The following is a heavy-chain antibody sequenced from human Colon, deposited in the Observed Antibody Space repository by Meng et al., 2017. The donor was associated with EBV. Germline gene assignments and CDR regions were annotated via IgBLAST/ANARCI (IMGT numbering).Heavy chain of an antibody. CDR2: IYYSGST. V-gene: IGHV4-31*03. Sequence: RPGSGPGMVRPPHTLSLTCPVSGGSVSSCGYYWTWIRQHPGKGLEWFVHIYYSGSTFYNPSLKRRVIISIDTSKNQFSLNLRSVTAVDTAVYYCARVSSGWDYFDYWGQGTLVTVSS. CDR3: ARVSSGWDYFDY. D-gene: IGHD6-19*01. CDR1: GGSVSSCGYY. J-gene: IGHJ4*02.